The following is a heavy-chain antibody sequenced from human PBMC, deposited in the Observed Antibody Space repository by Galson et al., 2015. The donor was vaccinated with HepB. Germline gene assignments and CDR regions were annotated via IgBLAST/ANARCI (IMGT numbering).Heavy chain of an antibody. D-gene: IGHD6-13*01. J-gene: IGHJ4*02. CDR2: ISYDGSNK. CDR1: GYTFSSYG. V-gene: IGHV3-30*18. CDR3: AKGCSSSWYCFVY. Sequence: SLRLSCAASGYTFSSYGMHWVRQAPGKGLEWVAVISYDGSNKYYADSVKGRFTISRDNSKNTLYLQMNSLRAEDTAVYYCAKGCSSSWYCFVYWGQGTLVTVSS.